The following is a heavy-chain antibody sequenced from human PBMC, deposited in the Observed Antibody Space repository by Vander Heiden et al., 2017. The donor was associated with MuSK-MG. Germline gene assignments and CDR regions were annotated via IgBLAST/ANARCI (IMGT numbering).Heavy chain of an antibody. J-gene: IGHJ4*02. Sequence: EVQLVESGGGLVQPGRSLRLSCAASGFTFDDYAMHWVRQAPGKGLEWVSGISWNSGSIGYADSVKGRFTISRDNAKNSLYLQMNSLRAEDTALYYCAKDLAGKAVAVDYWGQGTLVTVSS. CDR1: GFTFDDYA. CDR3: AKDLAGKAVAVDY. D-gene: IGHD6-13*01. V-gene: IGHV3-9*01. CDR2: ISWNSGSI.